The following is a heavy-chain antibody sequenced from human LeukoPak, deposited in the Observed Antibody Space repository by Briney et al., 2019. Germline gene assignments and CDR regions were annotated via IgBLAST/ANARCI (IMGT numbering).Heavy chain of an antibody. CDR3: AKKFPGTVAAGPDH. Sequence: GGSLRLSCAASGFTFSSYWMNWVRQAPGKGLEWVANMKQDGSERYYVDSVKGRFTISRDNSKNTLYLQMNSLRAEDTAVYYCAKKFPGTVAAGPDHWGQGTLVTVSS. D-gene: IGHD6-13*01. CDR2: MKQDGSER. J-gene: IGHJ4*02. CDR1: GFTFSSYW. V-gene: IGHV3-7*02.